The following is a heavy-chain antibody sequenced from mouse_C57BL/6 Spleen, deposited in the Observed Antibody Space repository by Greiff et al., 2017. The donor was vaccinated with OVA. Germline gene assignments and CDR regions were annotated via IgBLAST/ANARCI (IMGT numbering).Heavy chain of an antibody. V-gene: IGHV1-42*01. CDR3: ARSGVGVYFDY. Sequence: VQLQQSGPELVKPGASVKISCKASGYSFTGYYMNWVKQSPEKSLEWIGEINPSTGGTTYNQKFKAKATLTVDKSSSTAYMKLKSLTSEDSAVYYCARSGVGVYFDYWGQGTTLTVSS. CDR1: GYSFTGYY. J-gene: IGHJ2*01. CDR2: INPSTGGT. D-gene: IGHD1-1*02.